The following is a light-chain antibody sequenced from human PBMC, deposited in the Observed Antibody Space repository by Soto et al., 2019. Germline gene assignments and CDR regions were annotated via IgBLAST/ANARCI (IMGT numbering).Light chain of an antibody. J-gene: IGLJ1*01. V-gene: IGLV2-8*01. CDR2: EVT. CDR3: SSYASSNDLGV. Sequence: QSALTQPPSASGSPGQSVTISCNGTSSDVGGYNYVSWYQQHPGKTPKLMIYEVTNRPSGVPDRFSGSKSGNTASLTVSGLQPEDEADYYCSSYASSNDLGVFGTGTKLTVL. CDR1: SSDVGGYNY.